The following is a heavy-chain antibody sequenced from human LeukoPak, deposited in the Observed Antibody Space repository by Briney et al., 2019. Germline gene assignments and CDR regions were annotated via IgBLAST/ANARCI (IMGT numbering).Heavy chain of an antibody. D-gene: IGHD5-18*01. Sequence: PGGSLRLSCAASGFTFSSYAMSWVRQAPGKGLEWVSAISGSGGSTYYADSVKGRFTISRDNSKNTLYLQMNSLRAEDTAVYYCAKDLDVDTAMPVHFQHWGQGTLVTVSS. J-gene: IGHJ1*01. CDR3: AKDLDVDTAMPVHFQH. CDR1: GFTFSSYA. V-gene: IGHV3-23*01. CDR2: ISGSGGST.